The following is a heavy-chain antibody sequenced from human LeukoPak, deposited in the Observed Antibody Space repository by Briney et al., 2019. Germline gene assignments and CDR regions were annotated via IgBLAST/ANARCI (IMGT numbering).Heavy chain of an antibody. J-gene: IGHJ5*02. Sequence: ASVKVSCKASGYTFTNYYMHWVRQAPGQGLEWMGWINPNSGGTNYAQKFQGRVTMTRDTSISTAYMELSRLRSDDTAVYYCARGALGYYYDSSGRNWFDPWGQGTLVTVSS. D-gene: IGHD3-22*01. CDR2: INPNSGGT. V-gene: IGHV1-2*02. CDR1: GYTFTNYY. CDR3: ARGALGYYYDSSGRNWFDP.